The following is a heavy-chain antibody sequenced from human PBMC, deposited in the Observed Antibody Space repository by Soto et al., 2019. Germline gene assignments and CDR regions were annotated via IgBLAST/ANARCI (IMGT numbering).Heavy chain of an antibody. CDR3: AKDPGGGSSWYYWYFDL. CDR2: ISGSGVST. V-gene: IGHV3-23*01. CDR1: GFTFSSYA. D-gene: IGHD6-13*01. Sequence: EVQLLESGGGLVQPGGSLRLSCAASGFTFSSYALIWVRQPPGRGLEWVSAISGSGVSTYYADSVKGRFTISRDNSKNTLYLQLDSLRAEDTAVYYCAKDPGGGSSWYYWYFDLWGRGTLVTVSS. J-gene: IGHJ2*01.